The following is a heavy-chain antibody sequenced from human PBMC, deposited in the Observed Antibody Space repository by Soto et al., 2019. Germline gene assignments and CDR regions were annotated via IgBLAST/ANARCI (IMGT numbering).Heavy chain of an antibody. CDR2: ISGSGGGT. J-gene: IGHJ5*02. CDR3: AKDALYSSSWYYWFDP. D-gene: IGHD6-13*01. V-gene: IGHV3-23*01. Sequence: GGSLRLSCAASGFTFSSYAMSWVRQAPGKGLEWVSAISGSGGGTYYADSVKGRFTISRDNSKNTLFLQMNSLRAEDTAVYYCAKDALYSSSWYYWFDPWGQGTQVTVSS. CDR1: GFTFSSYA.